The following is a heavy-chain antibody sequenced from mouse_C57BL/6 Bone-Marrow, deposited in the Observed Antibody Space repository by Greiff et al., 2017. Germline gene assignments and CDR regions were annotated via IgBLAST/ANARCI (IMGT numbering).Heavy chain of an antibody. CDR3: AHDNYFCGCFAV. V-gene: IGHV1-72*01. CDR2: IDPNSGGT. D-gene: IGHD2-1*01. Sequence: QVQLQQPGAELVKPGASVKLSCKASGYTFTSYWMHWVKQRPGRGLEWIGRIDPNSGGTKYNEKFKSKATLTVDNPSSTAYMQRSSLTSEASAVYDGAHDNYFCGCFAVWGTGTTVTVSS. J-gene: IGHJ1*03. CDR1: GYTFTSYW.